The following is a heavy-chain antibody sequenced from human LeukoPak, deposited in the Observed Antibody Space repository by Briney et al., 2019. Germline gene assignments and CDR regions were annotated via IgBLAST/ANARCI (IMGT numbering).Heavy chain of an antibody. J-gene: IGHJ4*02. CDR1: GFTFSIYA. D-gene: IGHD2-15*01. V-gene: IGHV3-23*01. CDR3: AKDRKYRNGGSCYLGGYFDY. Sequence: GGSLRLSCATSGFTFSIYAMTWVRQAPGKGLEWVSTISGSGGSTYYADSVKGRFTISRDNSKNTLYLQMNSLRAEDTAVYYCAKDRKYRNGGSCYLGGYFDYWGQGTLVTVSS. CDR2: ISGSGGST.